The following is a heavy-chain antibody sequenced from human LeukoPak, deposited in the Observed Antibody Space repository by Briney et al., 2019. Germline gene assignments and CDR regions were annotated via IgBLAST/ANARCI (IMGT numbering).Heavy chain of an antibody. Sequence: SETLSLTCTVSGGSISSYYWSWIRQPPGKGLEWIGYIYYSGSTNYSPSLKSRVTISVDTSKNQFSLKLSSVTAADTAVYYCAKGAYDYIEIAYFDFWGQGSLVTVSS. CDR3: AKGAYDYIEIAYFDF. J-gene: IGHJ4*02. D-gene: IGHD5-12*01. CDR1: GGSISSYY. CDR2: IYYSGST. V-gene: IGHV4-59*01.